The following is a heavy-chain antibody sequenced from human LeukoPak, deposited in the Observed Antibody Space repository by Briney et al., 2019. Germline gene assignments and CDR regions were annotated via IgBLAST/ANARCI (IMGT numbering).Heavy chain of an antibody. CDR1: ADSISNDYF. Sequence: SETLSLTCTVSADSISNDYFWGWIRQPPGKGLEWIGSIYHSGSTYYNPSLKSRVTISVDTSKNQFSLKLSSVTAADTAVYYCARQYSSSWLDYFDYWGQGTLVTVSS. D-gene: IGHD6-13*01. J-gene: IGHJ4*02. V-gene: IGHV4-38-2*02. CDR2: IYHSGST. CDR3: ARQYSSSWLDYFDY.